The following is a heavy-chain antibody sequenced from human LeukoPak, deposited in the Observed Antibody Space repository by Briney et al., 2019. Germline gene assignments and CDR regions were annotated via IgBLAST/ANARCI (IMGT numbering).Heavy chain of an antibody. D-gene: IGHD6-13*01. V-gene: IGHV3-33*01. CDR1: GFTFSSYG. CDR3: ARGAAEAAAGSDY. J-gene: IGHJ4*02. Sequence: PGRSLRLSCAASGFTFSSYGMHWVRQAPGRGLEWVALIWYDGRNKYYADSVKGRFTISRDNSKNTLSLQLNSLRAEDTAVYYCARGAAEAAAGSDYWGQGTLVTVSS. CDR2: IWYDGRNK.